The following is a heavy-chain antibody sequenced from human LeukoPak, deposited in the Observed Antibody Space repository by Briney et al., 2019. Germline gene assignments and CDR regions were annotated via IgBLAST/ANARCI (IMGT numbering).Heavy chain of an antibody. CDR3: ARVITGTIDY. CDR2: IYHSGST. Sequence: SETLSLTCTVSGGSISSYYWSWIRQLPGKGLEWIGYIYHSGSTYYNPSLKSRVTISVDRSKNQFSLKLSSVTAADTAVYYCARVITGTIDYWGQGTLVTVSS. CDR1: GGSISSYY. D-gene: IGHD1-7*01. J-gene: IGHJ4*02. V-gene: IGHV4-59*12.